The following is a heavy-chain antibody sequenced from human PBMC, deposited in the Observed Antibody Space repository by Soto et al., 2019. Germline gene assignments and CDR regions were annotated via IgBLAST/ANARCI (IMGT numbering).Heavy chain of an antibody. D-gene: IGHD3-10*01. J-gene: IGHJ4*02. CDR1: GYTFTSYA. CDR3: ASGSRRDF. V-gene: IGHV1-3*01. Sequence: QIQLVQSCAEVKKPGASVKIACKASGYTFTSYAVHWVRQAPGQGLEWMGWISGGSGSTKYSQKFQDRVTINRDTSASTAYMELSSLRSEDTAVYYCASGSRRDFWGQGTLVTVSS. CDR2: ISGGSGST.